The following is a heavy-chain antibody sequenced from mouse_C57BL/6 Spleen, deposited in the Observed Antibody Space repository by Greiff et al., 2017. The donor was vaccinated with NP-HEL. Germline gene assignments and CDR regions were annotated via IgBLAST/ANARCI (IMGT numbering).Heavy chain of an antibody. Sequence: VQLQQSGPELVKPGASVKIPCKASGYTFTDYNMDWVKQSHGKSLEWIGDINPNNGGTIYNQKFKGKATLTVDKSSSTAYMELRSLTSEDTAVYYCARTPIQLRLLYYFDYWGQGTTLTVSS. J-gene: IGHJ2*01. CDR3: ARTPIQLRLLYYFDY. CDR2: INPNNGGT. V-gene: IGHV1-18*01. D-gene: IGHD3-2*02. CDR1: GYTFTDYN.